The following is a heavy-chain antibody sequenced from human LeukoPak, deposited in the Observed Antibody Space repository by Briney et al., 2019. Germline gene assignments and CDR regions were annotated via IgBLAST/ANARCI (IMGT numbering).Heavy chain of an antibody. CDR3: ASAEPRGIIWYPY. D-gene: IGHD6-13*01. J-gene: IGHJ4*02. CDR1: GAPTSSNNW. Sequence: PSGTLSLTCAVSGAPTSSNNWWWSWVRQPPGKGLEWIGEIYHSGSTNYNPSLKSRVTMSVDKSKNQFSLKSSSVTAADTAVYYCASAEPRGIIWYPYWGQGTLVTVSS. CDR2: IYHSGST. V-gene: IGHV4-4*02.